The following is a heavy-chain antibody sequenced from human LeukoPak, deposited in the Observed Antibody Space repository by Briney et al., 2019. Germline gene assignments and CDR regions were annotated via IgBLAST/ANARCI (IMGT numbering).Heavy chain of an antibody. V-gene: IGHV6-1*01. D-gene: IGHD6-13*01. CDR1: GDSVSSNSAA. CDR2: TYYRSKWYN. Sequence: SQTLSLTCAISGDSVSSNSAAWSWIRQSPSRGLEWLGRTYYRSKWYNDYAVSVKSRITINPDTSKNQFSLQLNSVTPEDTAVYYCARVSGWYGYYYYGMDVWGQGTTVTVSS. CDR3: ARVSGWYGYYYYGMDV. J-gene: IGHJ6*02.